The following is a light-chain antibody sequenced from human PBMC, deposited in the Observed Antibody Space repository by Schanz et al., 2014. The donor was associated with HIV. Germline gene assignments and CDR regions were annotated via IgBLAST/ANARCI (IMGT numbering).Light chain of an antibody. V-gene: IGKV3-11*01. CDR2: GAS. CDR1: QTVSKN. J-gene: IGKJ4*01. Sequence: EIVMTQSPGTLSVSPGERATLSCRASQTVSKNLAWYQQRPGQSPRLLIYGASKRASGIPPRFSASGSGTDFSLTISSLEPEDFALYYCQQGGSWPLTFGGGTTVEIK. CDR3: QQGGSWPLT.